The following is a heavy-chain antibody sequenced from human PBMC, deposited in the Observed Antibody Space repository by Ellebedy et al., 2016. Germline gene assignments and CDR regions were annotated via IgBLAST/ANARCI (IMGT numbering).Heavy chain of an antibody. J-gene: IGHJ4*02. D-gene: IGHD3-3*01. V-gene: IGHV3-21*01. CDR1: GFPFSIAG. Sequence: GGSLRLSXAASGFPFSIAGMTWVRQAPGKGLEWVATIVFSGTATYYSDSLKGRFIVSRDNAKNSLFLQMNSLRVEDTAVYYCARDGSEWSRDYWGQGTLVTVSS. CDR3: ARDGSEWSRDY. CDR2: IVFSGTAT.